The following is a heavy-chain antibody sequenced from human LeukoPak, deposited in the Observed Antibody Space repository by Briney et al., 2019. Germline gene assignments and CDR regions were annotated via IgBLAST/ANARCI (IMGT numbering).Heavy chain of an antibody. CDR2: IYYSGST. V-gene: IGHV4-59*08. CDR3: VAVAGTVDY. Sequence: SETLSLTCAVYGGSFSSYYWSWIRQPPGKGLEWIGYIYYSGSTNYNPSLKSRVTISVDTSKNQFSLKLSSVTAADTAVYYCVAVAGTVDYWGQGTLVTVSS. CDR1: GGSFSSYY. D-gene: IGHD6-19*01. J-gene: IGHJ4*02.